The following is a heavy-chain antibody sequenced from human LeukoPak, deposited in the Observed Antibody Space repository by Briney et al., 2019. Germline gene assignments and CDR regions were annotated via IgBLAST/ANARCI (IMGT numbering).Heavy chain of an antibody. CDR3: ARGKSGYCSGGSCYGNYYYYYMDV. J-gene: IGHJ6*03. CDR1: GGSFSGYY. V-gene: IGHV4-34*01. Sequence: PSETLSLTCAVYGGSFSGYYWSWIRQPPGKGLEWIGEINHSGSTNYNPSLKSRVTISVDTSKNQFSLKLSSVTAADTAVYYCARGKSGYCSGGSCYGNYYYYYMDVWGKGTTVTVSS. CDR2: INHSGST. D-gene: IGHD2-15*01.